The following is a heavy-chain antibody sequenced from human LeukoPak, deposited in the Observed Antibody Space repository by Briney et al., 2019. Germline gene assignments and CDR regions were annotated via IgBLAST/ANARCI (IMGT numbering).Heavy chain of an antibody. CDR2: VLGSGDST. V-gene: IGHV3-23*01. CDR1: GFTFINYA. Sequence: PGGSLRLSCAASGFTFINYAMTWVRQAPGKGLEWVSTVLGSGDSTFYADSVKGRFTISRDNSKNTLYLQMNSLRAEDTAVYYCARVLTMVRGVLGYWGQGTLVTVSS. D-gene: IGHD3-10*01. CDR3: ARVLTMVRGVLGY. J-gene: IGHJ4*02.